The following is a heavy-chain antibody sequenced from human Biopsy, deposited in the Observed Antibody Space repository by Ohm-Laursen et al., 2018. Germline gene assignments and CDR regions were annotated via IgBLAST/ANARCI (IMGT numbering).Heavy chain of an antibody. D-gene: IGHD3-3*01. Sequence: ASVKVSCKSSGYTFTNYAINWVRQAPGQGLEWLGWISVKAGNTNYTQKLQGRVTMTTDTSTNTAYMELRSLRSDDTALYYCAREGTSVTFFGKISDYYFDFWGPGTVVTVSS. J-gene: IGHJ4*02. V-gene: IGHV1-18*01. CDR2: ISVKAGNT. CDR3: AREGTSVTFFGKISDYYFDF. CDR1: GYTFTNYA.